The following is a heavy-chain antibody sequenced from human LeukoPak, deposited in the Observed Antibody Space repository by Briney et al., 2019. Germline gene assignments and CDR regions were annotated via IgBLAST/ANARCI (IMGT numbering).Heavy chain of an antibody. J-gene: IGHJ6*03. V-gene: IGHV3-15*01. CDR3: TTCTKGYYYYYYMDV. CDR2: IKSKTDGGTK. Sequence: GGSLRLSCAASGFTFSNAWMIWVRQAPGKGLEWVGRIKSKTDGGTKDYAAPVNGRFTISRDDSKNTLYLQMNSLKTEATAVYYCTTCTKGYYYYYYMDVWGKGTTVTVSS. CDR1: GFTFSNAW. D-gene: IGHD2-8*01.